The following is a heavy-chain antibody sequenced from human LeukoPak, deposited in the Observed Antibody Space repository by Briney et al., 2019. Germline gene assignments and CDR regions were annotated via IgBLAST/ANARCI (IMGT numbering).Heavy chain of an antibody. V-gene: IGHV4-61*02. CDR1: GGSISSRSYY. J-gene: IGHJ5*02. Sequence: SQTLSLTCTVSGGSISSRSYYWSWIRQPAGEGLEWIGRIYTSGSANYNPSLKSRVTISLDTSKNQFSLRLSSVTAADTAVYYCARAVGSSESNWFDPWGQGTLATVSS. CDR3: ARAVGSSESNWFDP. CDR2: IYTSGSA. D-gene: IGHD1-26*01.